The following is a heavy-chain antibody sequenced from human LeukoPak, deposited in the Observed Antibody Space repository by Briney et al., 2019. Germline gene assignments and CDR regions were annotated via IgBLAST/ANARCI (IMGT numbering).Heavy chain of an antibody. V-gene: IGHV4-59*06. CDR1: GGSISGYY. Sequence: SETLSLTCTVSGGSISGYYWSWIRQPPGKGLEWLGHIYYRGSTQYSPSLKSRLTISVDTSKNQFSLKMSSVTVADTAVYFCARDLHGSGPYRYFDRWGQGALVSVSS. J-gene: IGHJ4*02. CDR3: ARDLHGSGPYRYFDR. CDR2: IYYRGST. D-gene: IGHD3-10*01.